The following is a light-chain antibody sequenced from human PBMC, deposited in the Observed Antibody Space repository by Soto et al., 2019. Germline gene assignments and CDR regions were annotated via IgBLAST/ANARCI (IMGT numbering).Light chain of an antibody. CDR2: GAS. CDR3: QQYVSSPPSIT. V-gene: IGKV3-20*01. Sequence: EIVLTQSPGTLSLSPGERATLSCRASQSVSSSYLAWYQQKPGQAPRLLIYGASSRATGLPDMFSGSGSGTDFTLTFSRLEPEDFAVYYCQQYVSSPPSITFGQGTRLEIK. J-gene: IGKJ5*01. CDR1: QSVSSSY.